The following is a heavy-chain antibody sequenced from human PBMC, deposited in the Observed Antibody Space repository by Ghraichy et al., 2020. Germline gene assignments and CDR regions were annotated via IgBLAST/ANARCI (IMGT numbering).Heavy chain of an antibody. Sequence: GGSLRLSCAASGFTFSSYGMHWVRQAPGKGLEWVAFIRYDGSNKYYADSVKGRFTISRDNSKNTLYLQMNSLRAEDTAVYYCAKGPEDDYVRVQTGAFDIWGQGTMVTVSS. V-gene: IGHV3-30*02. CDR3: AKGPEDDYVRVQTGAFDI. J-gene: IGHJ3*02. D-gene: IGHD3-16*01. CDR2: IRYDGSNK. CDR1: GFTFSSYG.